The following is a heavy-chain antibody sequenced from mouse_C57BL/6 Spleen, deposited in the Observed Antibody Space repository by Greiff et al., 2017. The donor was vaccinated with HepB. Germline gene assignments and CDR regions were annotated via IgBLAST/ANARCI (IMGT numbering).Heavy chain of an antibody. D-gene: IGHD2-4*01. CDR3: ARGYDYGDWYFDV. CDR1: GYTFTTYP. V-gene: IGHV1-47*01. J-gene: IGHJ1*03. CDR2: FHPYNDDT. Sequence: VQLQQSGAELVKPGASVKMSCKASGYTFTTYPIEWMKQNHGKSLEWIGNFHPYNDDTKYNEKFKGKATLTVEKSSSTVYLELIRLTADDSAVYYCARGYDYGDWYFDVWGTGTTVTVSS.